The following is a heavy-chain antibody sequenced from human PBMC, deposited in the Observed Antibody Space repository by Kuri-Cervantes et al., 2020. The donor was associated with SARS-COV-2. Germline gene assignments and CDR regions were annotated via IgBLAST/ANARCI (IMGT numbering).Heavy chain of an antibody. D-gene: IGHD2-15*01. Sequence: ASVKVSCKASGYTFTGYYMHWVRQAPGQGLEWMGWINPNSGGTNYAQKFQGRVTKTRDTSISTAYMELSRLRSDDTAVYYCARETPIGYCSGGSCYSLPYYYYYMDVWGKGTTVTVSS. CDR3: ARETPIGYCSGGSCYSLPYYYYYMDV. J-gene: IGHJ6*03. CDR1: GYTFTGYY. CDR2: INPNSGGT. V-gene: IGHV1-2*02.